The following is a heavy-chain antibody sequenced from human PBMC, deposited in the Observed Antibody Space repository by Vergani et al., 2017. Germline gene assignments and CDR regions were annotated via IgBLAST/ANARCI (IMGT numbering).Heavy chain of an antibody. CDR1: GYTFSNYY. CDR3: ARGDYGILTGYRY. V-gene: IGHV1-46*03. CDR2: INPGGGHT. J-gene: IGHJ4*02. Sequence: QAQVVQSGAEVKKSGASVKVSCKTSGYTFSNYYMHWVRQAPGQGLEWMGIINPGGGHTNYAQKFQGRVTMTRDTSTSTVYMELSSLRSEDTAIYYCARGDYGILTGYRYWGQGTLVTVSA. D-gene: IGHD3-9*01.